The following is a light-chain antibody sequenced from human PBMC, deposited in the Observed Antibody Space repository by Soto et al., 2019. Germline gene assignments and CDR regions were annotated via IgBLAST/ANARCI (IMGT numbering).Light chain of an antibody. V-gene: IGLV2-14*01. Sequence: QSALTQPASVSGSPGQSITISCTGTSSDVGKYNYVSWFQQHPGKAPKLMIFDVSNRPSGVSNRFSGSKSGNTASLTISGLQAEDEADYYCSSYTTSGTGVFGGGTKLTVL. J-gene: IGLJ3*02. CDR1: SSDVGKYNY. CDR2: DVS. CDR3: SSYTTSGTGV.